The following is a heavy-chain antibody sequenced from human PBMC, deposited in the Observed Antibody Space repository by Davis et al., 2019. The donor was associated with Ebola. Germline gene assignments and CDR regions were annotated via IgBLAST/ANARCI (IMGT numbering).Heavy chain of an antibody. CDR1: GGSVSSGSYY. CDR2: IYYSGST. CDR3: AGGRFLEWLFDY. Sequence: MPSETLSLTCTVSGGSVSSGSYYWSWIRQPPGKGLEWIGYIYYSGSTNYNPSLKSRVTISVDTSKNQFSLKLSSVTAADTAVYYCAGGRFLEWLFDYWAREPWSPSPQ. J-gene: IGHJ4*02. D-gene: IGHD3-3*01. V-gene: IGHV4-61*01.